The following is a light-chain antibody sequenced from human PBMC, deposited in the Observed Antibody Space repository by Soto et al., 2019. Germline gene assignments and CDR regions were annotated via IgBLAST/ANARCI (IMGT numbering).Light chain of an antibody. CDR3: PQRSNWPPA. CDR2: DSS. CDR1: QSVSSY. Sequence: EIVLTQSPATLSLSPGERATLSCRASQSVSSYLAWYQQKPGQAPRLLIYDSSNRATGIPARFSGSGSGTDFTLTISSLEPEDFAVYYCPQRSNWPPAFGGGTKVDI. V-gene: IGKV3-11*01. J-gene: IGKJ4*01.